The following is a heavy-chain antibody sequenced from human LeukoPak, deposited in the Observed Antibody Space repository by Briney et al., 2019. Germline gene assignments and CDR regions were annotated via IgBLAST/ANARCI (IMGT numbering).Heavy chain of an antibody. J-gene: IGHJ4*02. D-gene: IGHD3-22*01. CDR1: GFTVSSNY. Sequence: GGSLRLSCAASGFTVSSNYMSWVRQAPGKGLEWVSVIHSGGSTFYADSVKGRFTISRDNSKNTLYLQMNSLRVEDTAVCYCARTYYYDNSDYFPFDYWGQGTLVTVSS. CDR2: IHSGGST. V-gene: IGHV3-53*01. CDR3: ARTYYYDNSDYFPFDY.